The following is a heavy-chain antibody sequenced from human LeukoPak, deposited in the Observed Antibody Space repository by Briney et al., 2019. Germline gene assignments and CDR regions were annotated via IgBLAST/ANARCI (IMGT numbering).Heavy chain of an antibody. CDR2: ISQDGSET. D-gene: IGHD5-12*01. CDR3: VRDGGVSGYDLLDY. J-gene: IGHJ4*02. Sequence: GGSLRLSCESAGFAFPNYWMTWVRQAPGKGREWVAQISQDGSETHYADSVKARFTISRDNAKSSVSLRMNSLRAEDTAVYYCVRDGGVSGYDLLDYWGQGTLVTVSS. CDR1: GFAFPNYW. V-gene: IGHV3-7*01.